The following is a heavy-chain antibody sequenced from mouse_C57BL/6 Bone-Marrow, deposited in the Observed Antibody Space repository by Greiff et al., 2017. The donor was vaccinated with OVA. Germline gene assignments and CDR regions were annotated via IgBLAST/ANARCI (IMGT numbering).Heavy chain of an antibody. Sequence: VHVKQSGPELVRPGASVKIPCKASGYTFTDYNMDWVKQSHGKSLEWIGDINPNNGGTIYNQKFKGKATLTVDKSSSTAYMELRSLTSEDTAVYYCARGDYYGSSYYFDVWGTGTTVTVSS. D-gene: IGHD1-1*01. CDR2: INPNNGGT. CDR1: GYTFTDYN. V-gene: IGHV1-18*01. CDR3: ARGDYYGSSYYFDV. J-gene: IGHJ1*03.